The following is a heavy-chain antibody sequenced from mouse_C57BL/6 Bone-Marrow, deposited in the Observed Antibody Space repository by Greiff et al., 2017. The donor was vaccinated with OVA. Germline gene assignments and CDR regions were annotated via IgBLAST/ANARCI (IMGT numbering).Heavy chain of an antibody. V-gene: IGHV1-15*01. CDR3: TYYYGSSYAWFAY. CDR1: GYTFTDYE. Sequence: QVQLQQSGAELVRPGASVTLSCKASGYTFTDYEMHWVKQTPVHGLEWIGAIDPETGGTAYNQKFKGKAILTADKSSSAAYMELRSLTSEDSAVYYCTYYYGSSYAWFAYWGQGTLVTVSA. CDR2: IDPETGGT. J-gene: IGHJ3*01. D-gene: IGHD1-1*01.